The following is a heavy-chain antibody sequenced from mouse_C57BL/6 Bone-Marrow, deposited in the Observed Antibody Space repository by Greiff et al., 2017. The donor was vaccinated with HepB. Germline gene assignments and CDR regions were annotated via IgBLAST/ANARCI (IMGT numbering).Heavy chain of an antibody. J-gene: IGHJ2*01. D-gene: IGHD3-2*02. V-gene: IGHV1-64*01. CDR2: IHPNSGST. CDR3: ARRDDSSGYVGY. CDR1: GYTFTSYW. Sequence: QVQLQQPGAELVKPGASVKLSCKASGYTFTSYWMHWVKQRPGQGLEWIGMIHPNSGSTNYNEKFKSKATLTVDKSSSTAYMQLSSLTSEDSAVYYGARRDDSSGYVGYWGQGTTLTVSS.